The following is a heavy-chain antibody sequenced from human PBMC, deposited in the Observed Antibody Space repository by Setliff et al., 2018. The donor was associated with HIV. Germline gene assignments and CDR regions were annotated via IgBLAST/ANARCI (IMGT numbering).Heavy chain of an antibody. CDR2: VYASGST. Sequence: SETLSLTCTVSGGSISDYYWSWIRQPAGKGLEWIGRVYASGSTNYSPSLKSRFTMSVDTSNNQLSLKLSSVTAADTAVYYCAASSGWQRGDYWGQGILVTV. J-gene: IGHJ4*02. V-gene: IGHV4-4*07. D-gene: IGHD6-25*01. CDR3: AASSGWQRGDY. CDR1: GGSISDYY.